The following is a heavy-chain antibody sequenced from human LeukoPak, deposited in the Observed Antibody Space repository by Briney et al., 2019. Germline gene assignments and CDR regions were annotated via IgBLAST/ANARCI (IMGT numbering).Heavy chain of an antibody. CDR3: ARTEAFCSDTSCSNWFDP. Sequence: SETLSLTCAVSGGSVSRSNWWNWVRQPPGKGLEWIGEIHHSGSTDYNPSLKSRVTMSVDKSKNQFSLKLSSVTAADTAVYYCARTEAFCSDTSCSNWFDPWGQGTLVTVSS. D-gene: IGHD2-2*01. J-gene: IGHJ5*02. V-gene: IGHV4-4*02. CDR1: GGSVSRSNW. CDR2: IHHSGST.